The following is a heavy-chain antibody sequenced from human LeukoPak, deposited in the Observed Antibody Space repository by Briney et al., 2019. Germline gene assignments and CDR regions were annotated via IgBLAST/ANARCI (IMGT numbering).Heavy chain of an antibody. J-gene: IGHJ4*02. CDR1: GGSFSGYY. Sequence: SETLSLTCAVYGGSFSGYYWSWIRQPPGNGLEWIGEINHSGSTNYNPSLKSRVTISVDTSKNQFSLKLGSVTAADTAVYYCARTSYHYNSGDYGWYFDYWGQGTLVTVSA. CDR3: ARTSYHYNSGDYGWYFDY. CDR2: INHSGST. D-gene: IGHD3-10*01. V-gene: IGHV4-34*01.